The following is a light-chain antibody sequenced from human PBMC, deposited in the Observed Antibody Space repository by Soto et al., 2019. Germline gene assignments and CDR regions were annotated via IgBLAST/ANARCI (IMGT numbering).Light chain of an antibody. Sequence: DIVMTQSPDSLDVSLGERATINCKSSQSVLYSSNNKNYLAWYQQKPGQPPKLLIYWASTRESGVPDRFSGSGSGTDFTLTISSLQVEDVAVYYCQQYYSTPFTFGPGTKVDIK. CDR3: QQYYSTPFT. CDR2: WAS. J-gene: IGKJ3*01. V-gene: IGKV4-1*01. CDR1: QSVLYSSNNKNY.